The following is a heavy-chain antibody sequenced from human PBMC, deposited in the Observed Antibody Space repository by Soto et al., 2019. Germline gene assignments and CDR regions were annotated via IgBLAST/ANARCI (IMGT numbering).Heavy chain of an antibody. CDR1: GGSFSVYY. CDR2: INHSGST. CDR3: ARGPGFTIFGVVAYPAFDYGMDV. D-gene: IGHD3-3*01. V-gene: IGHV4-34*01. Sequence: SETLSLTCAVYGGSFSVYYWSLIRQPPGKGLEWIGEINHSGSTNYNPSLKSRVTISVDTSKNQFSLKLSSVTAAETAVYYCARGPGFTIFGVVAYPAFDYGMDVWDQGTRVTVSS. J-gene: IGHJ6*02.